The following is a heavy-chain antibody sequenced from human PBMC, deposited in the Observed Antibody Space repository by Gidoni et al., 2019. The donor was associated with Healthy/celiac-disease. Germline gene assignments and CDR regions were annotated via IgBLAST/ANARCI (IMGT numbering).Heavy chain of an antibody. CDR1: GYSFTSYW. J-gene: IGHJ4*02. D-gene: IGHD1-7*01. Sequence: EVQLVQSGAEVKKPGESLKISCKGSGYSFTSYWIGWVRQMPGKGLEWMGIIYPGDSDTRYRPSFQGRVTISADKSISTAYLQWSSLKASDTAMYYCARRGKGPITGTTNYFDYWGQGTLVTVSS. CDR2: IYPGDSDT. V-gene: IGHV5-51*01. CDR3: ARRGKGPITGTTNYFDY.